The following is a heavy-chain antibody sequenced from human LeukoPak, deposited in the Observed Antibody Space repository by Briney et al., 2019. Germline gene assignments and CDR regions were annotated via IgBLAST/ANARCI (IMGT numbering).Heavy chain of an antibody. J-gene: IGHJ3*02. CDR1: GFTFSSYE. CDR2: ISSSGSTI. V-gene: IGHV3-48*03. D-gene: IGHD2-2*02. Sequence: PGGSLRLSCAASGFTFSSYEMNWVRQAPGKGLEWVSYISSSGSTIYYADSVKGRFTISRDNAKSSLYLQMNSLRAEDTAVYYCASRRGYCSSTSCYTGAFDIWGQGTMVTVSS. CDR3: ASRRGYCSSTSCYTGAFDI.